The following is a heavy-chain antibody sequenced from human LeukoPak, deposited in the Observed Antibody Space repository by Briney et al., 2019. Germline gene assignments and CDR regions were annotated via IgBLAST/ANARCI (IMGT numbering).Heavy chain of an antibody. V-gene: IGHV4-38-2*02. CDR2: IYHSGST. J-gene: IGHJ4*02. CDR3: ARVVDYFDSSGYYAAEFDH. Sequence: SETLSLTCIVSGYSISSGYYWGWIRQPPGNGLEWIGSIYHSGSTYYNPSLKSRVTMSVDTSKNQFSLKLTSVTAADTAVYYCARVVDYFDSSGYYAAEFDHWGQGTLVTVSS. D-gene: IGHD3-22*01. CDR1: GYSISSGYY.